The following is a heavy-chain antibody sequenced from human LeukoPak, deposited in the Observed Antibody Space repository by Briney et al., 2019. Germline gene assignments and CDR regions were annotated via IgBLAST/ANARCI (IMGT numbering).Heavy chain of an antibody. CDR2: IYYSGST. J-gene: IGHJ6*02. CDR3: ASDSPIASPEKHYYYYYGMDV. Sequence: SETLSLTCTVSGGSISSYYWSWIRQPPGKGLEWIGYIYYSGSTNYNPSLKSRVTISVDTSKNQFSLKLSSVTAADTAVYYCASDSPIASPEKHYYYYYGMDVWGQGTTVTVSS. CDR1: GGSISSYY. D-gene: IGHD6-13*01. V-gene: IGHV4-59*01.